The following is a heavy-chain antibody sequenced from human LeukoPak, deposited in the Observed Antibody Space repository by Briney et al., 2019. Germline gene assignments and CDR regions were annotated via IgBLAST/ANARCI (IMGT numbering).Heavy chain of an antibody. CDR3: ATCCSSTSCYADSNYYYYYMDV. Sequence: GGSLRLSCAASGFTFSSYSMNWVRQAPGKGLEWVSYISSSSSTIYYADSVKGRFTISRDNAKNSLYLQMNSLRAEDTAVYYCATCCSSTSCYADSNYYYYYMDVWGKGTTVTVSS. CDR2: ISSSSSTI. D-gene: IGHD2-2*01. J-gene: IGHJ6*03. V-gene: IGHV3-48*01. CDR1: GFTFSSYS.